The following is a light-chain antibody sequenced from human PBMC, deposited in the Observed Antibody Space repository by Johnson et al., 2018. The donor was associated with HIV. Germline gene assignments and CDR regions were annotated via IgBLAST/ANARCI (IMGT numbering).Light chain of an antibody. CDR3: GTWDSSLSAPLYV. CDR1: SSNIGNNY. J-gene: IGLJ1*01. Sequence: QPVLTQPPSVSAAPGQKVTISCSGSSSNIGNNYVSWYQQLPGTAPKLLIYDNNKRPSGIPDRFSGSTSGTSATLCITGLQTGEEADYYCGTWDSSLSAPLYVFGTGTKVTVL. V-gene: IGLV1-51*01. CDR2: DNN.